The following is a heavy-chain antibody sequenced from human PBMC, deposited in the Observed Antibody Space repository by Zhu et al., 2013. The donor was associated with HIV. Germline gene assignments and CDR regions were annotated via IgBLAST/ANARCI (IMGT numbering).Heavy chain of an antibody. CDR1: GGTFSTYA. Sequence: QVQLVQSGAEVKKPGSSVKVSCKASGGTFSTYAISWVRQAPGQGLEWMGEIIPIFGAVNYAENFQGRVTIRADKSTSTCFMELSSLRPEDTALYYCAAPRHYDSSGPPDYWGQGTLVTVSS. D-gene: IGHD3-22*01. V-gene: IGHV1-69*06. J-gene: IGHJ4*02. CDR3: AAPRHYDSSGPPDY. CDR2: IIPIFGAV.